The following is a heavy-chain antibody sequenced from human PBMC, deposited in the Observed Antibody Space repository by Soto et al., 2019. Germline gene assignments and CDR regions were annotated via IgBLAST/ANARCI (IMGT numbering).Heavy chain of an antibody. D-gene: IGHD4-17*01. CDR1: GGSISSYY. V-gene: IGHV4-59*01. J-gene: IGHJ3*02. Sequence: QVQLQESGPGLVKPSETLSLTCTVSGGSISSYYWSWIRQPPGKGLEWIGYIYYSGSTNYNPSLKSRVTISVDTSKNQFSLKLSSVTAADTAVYYCARDGDVYGDGPSGAFDIWGQGTMVTVSS. CDR2: IYYSGST. CDR3: ARDGDVYGDGPSGAFDI.